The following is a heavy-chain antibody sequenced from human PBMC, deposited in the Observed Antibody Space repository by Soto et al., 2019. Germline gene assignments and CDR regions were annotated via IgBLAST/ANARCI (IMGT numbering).Heavy chain of an antibody. Sequence: GGSLRLSCAASGFTFINYAMTWVRQAPGKGLEWIAVISGSGHGTYYADSLKGRFTISRDNSKNTLYLQMNSLRAEDTAVYYCATHLRDYGAYWRIGGWFDPWGQGTLVTVSS. V-gene: IGHV3-23*01. CDR1: GFTFINYA. J-gene: IGHJ5*02. D-gene: IGHD4-17*01. CDR3: ATHLRDYGAYWRIGGWFDP. CDR2: ISGSGHGT.